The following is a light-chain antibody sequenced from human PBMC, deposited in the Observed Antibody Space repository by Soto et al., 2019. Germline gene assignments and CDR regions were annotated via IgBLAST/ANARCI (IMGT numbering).Light chain of an antibody. V-gene: IGLV6-57*02. CDR1: SGTVVTNY. CDR2: EDN. Sequence: NFMLAQPHSVSESPGKTVTISCTGSSGTVVTNYVQWYQQRPGSAPTTVIYEDNQRPSGVPDRFSGSIDRSSNSASLTISGLKTEDEADYYCQSSDSDNPWVFGGGTKLTVL. J-gene: IGLJ3*02. CDR3: QSSDSDNPWV.